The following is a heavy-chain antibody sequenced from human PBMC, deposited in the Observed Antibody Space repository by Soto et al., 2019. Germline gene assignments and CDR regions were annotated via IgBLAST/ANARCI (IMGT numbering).Heavy chain of an antibody. CDR1: GGSISSYY. CDR3: ARHFHGDYPFDY. V-gene: IGHV4-59*08. D-gene: IGHD4-17*01. J-gene: IGHJ4*02. Sequence: SETLSLTCSVSGGSISSYYWSWIRQPPGKGLEWIGYIYYSGSTNYNPSLKSRVTISVDTSKNQFSLKLSSVTAADTAVYYCARHFHGDYPFDYWGQGTLVTVSS. CDR2: IYYSGST.